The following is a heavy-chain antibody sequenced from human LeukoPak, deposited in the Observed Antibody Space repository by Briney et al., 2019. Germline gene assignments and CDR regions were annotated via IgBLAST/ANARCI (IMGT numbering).Heavy chain of an antibody. D-gene: IGHD6-13*01. CDR3: ARSGNSGSEHLFDP. CDR2: IIPILGIA. CDR1: GGTFSSYA. Sequence: SVKVSCKASGGTFSSYAISWVRQAPGQGLEWMGRIIPILGIANYAQKFQGRVTITADKSTSTAYMELSSLRSEDTAVYYCARSGNSGSEHLFDPWGQGTLVTVSS. V-gene: IGHV1-69*04. J-gene: IGHJ5*02.